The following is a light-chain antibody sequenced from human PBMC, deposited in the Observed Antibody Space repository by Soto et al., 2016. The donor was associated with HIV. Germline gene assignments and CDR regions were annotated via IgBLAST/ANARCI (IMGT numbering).Light chain of an antibody. CDR1: QSLLHSNGYNY. CDR3: MQALQIGT. CDR2: LGS. Sequence: DVVMAQSPLSLSVTLGQPASISCRSSQSLLHSNGYNYLDWYLQKSGQSPQLLIYLGSNRASGVPDRFSGSGSGTDFTLKISRVEAEDIGIYYCMQALQIGTFGQGTKLEIK. J-gene: IGKJ2*02. V-gene: IGKV2-28*01.